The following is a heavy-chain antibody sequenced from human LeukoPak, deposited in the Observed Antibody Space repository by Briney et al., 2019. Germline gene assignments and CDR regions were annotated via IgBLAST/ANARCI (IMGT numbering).Heavy chain of an antibody. D-gene: IGHD3-9*01. CDR2: ISYDKSNK. CDR1: GFTFSSYA. CDR3: ARDHDILTGNNWFDP. Sequence: GGSLRPSCAASGFTFSSYAMHWVRQAPGKGLEWVAVISYDKSNKYYADSVKGRFTISRDNSKNTLYLQMNSLRPEDTAVYYCARDHDILTGNNWFDPWGQGTLVTVSS. J-gene: IGHJ5*02. V-gene: IGHV3-30*04.